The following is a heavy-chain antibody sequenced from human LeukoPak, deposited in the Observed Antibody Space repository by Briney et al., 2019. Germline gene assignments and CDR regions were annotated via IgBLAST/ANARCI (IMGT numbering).Heavy chain of an antibody. V-gene: IGHV3-9*01. Sequence: GGSLRLSCAASGFTFHDYAMHWVRQAPGKGLEWVSGISWNSGSIGYADSVKGRFTISRDNAKNSLYLQMNSLRAEDTALYYCAKDIYYDSSGYSYFDYWGQGTLVTVSS. J-gene: IGHJ4*02. D-gene: IGHD3-22*01. CDR2: ISWNSGSI. CDR1: GFTFHDYA. CDR3: AKDIYYDSSGYSYFDY.